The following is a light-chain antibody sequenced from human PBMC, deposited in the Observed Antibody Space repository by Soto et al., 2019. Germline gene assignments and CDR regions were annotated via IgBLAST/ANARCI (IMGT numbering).Light chain of an antibody. J-gene: IGLJ1*01. CDR3: RPYTSSSTPYH. CDR2: DVT. CDR1: SSDVGGYNY. V-gene: IGLV2-14*01. Sequence: QSVLTQPASVSGSPGQSITISCTGTSSDVGGYNYVSWYQQHPVKAPKLMIYDVTNRPSGVSDRFSGSKSGNTASLTISGLQPADEADYHCRPYTSSSTPYHFGSGTKVTLL.